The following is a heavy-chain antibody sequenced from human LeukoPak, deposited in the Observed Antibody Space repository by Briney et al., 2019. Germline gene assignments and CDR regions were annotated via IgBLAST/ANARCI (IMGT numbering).Heavy chain of an antibody. Sequence: ASVKVSCKASGYTFTSYGISWVRQAPGQGREGRGWISAYNGNTNYAQKLQGRVTMTTDTSTSTAYMELRSLRSDDTAVYYCARLVATISGAKKIDYWGQGTLVTVSS. CDR3: ARLVATISGAKKIDY. CDR1: GYTFTSYG. D-gene: IGHD5-12*01. J-gene: IGHJ4*02. V-gene: IGHV1-18*01. CDR2: ISAYNGNT.